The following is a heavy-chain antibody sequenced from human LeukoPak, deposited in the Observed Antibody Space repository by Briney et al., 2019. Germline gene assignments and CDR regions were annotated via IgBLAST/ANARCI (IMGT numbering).Heavy chain of an antibody. V-gene: IGHV4-61*02. CDR1: GGSISSGSYY. D-gene: IGHD7-27*01. J-gene: IGHJ3*02. CDR3: ARNWGSGSGAFDI. Sequence: SETLSLTSTVSGGSISSGSYYWSWIRQPAGKGLEWIGRIYTSGSTNYNPSLKSRVTISVDTSKNQFSLKLSSVTAADTAVYYCARNWGSGSGAFDIWGQGTMVTVSS. CDR2: IYTSGST.